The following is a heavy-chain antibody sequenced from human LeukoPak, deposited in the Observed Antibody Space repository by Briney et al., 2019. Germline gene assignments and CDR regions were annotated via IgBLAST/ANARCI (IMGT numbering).Heavy chain of an antibody. J-gene: IGHJ4*02. CDR2: INPNSGGT. CDR3: ARGQQGEAVASD. Sequence: GESLKISCKGSGYSFTGYYMHWVRQAPGQGLEWMGWINPNSGGTNYAQKFQGRVTMTRNTSISTAYMELSSLRSEDTAVYYCARGQQGEAVASDWGQGTLVTVSS. D-gene: IGHD6-19*01. V-gene: IGHV1-2*02. CDR1: GYSFTGYY.